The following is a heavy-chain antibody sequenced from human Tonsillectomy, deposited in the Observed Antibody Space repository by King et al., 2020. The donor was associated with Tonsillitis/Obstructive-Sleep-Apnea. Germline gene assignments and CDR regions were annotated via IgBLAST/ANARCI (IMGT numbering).Heavy chain of an antibody. CDR2: IDPSDSYT. CDR3: ARFSGSDFSGYYYMDV. D-gene: IGHD1-26*01. CDR1: GYRFTIYW. V-gene: IGHV5-10-1*01. Sequence: EQQLVQSGAEVKKPGESLRISCKGSGYRFTIYWMSWVRQMPGKGLEWMGRIDPSDSYTNYSPSFQGHVTISTDKSINNAYLQWCSLKASDTAMYYCARFSGSDFSGYYYMDVWGKGTTVTVSS. J-gene: IGHJ6*03.